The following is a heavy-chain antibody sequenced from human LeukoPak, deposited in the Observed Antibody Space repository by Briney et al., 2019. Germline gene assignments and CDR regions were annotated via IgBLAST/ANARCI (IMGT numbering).Heavy chain of an antibody. CDR2: IYPGDSDT. CDR3: ARGDASMATGFNY. V-gene: IGHV5-51*01. D-gene: IGHD6-6*01. J-gene: IGHJ4*01. Sequence: GESLKISCQTSGFTFTNYWIGWVRQMPVKGLEWMGIIYPGDSDTKYSPSFRGQVTMSADKSTSTAYLQWGSLKASDTAMYFCARGDASMATGFNYWGQGTLVTVSS. CDR1: GFTFTNYW.